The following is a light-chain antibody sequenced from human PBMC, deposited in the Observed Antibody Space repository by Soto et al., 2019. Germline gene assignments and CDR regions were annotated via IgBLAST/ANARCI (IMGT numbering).Light chain of an antibody. V-gene: IGKV3-15*01. J-gene: IGKJ1*01. Sequence: ETMMTQSPDTLSVSLGERATLSCRASQSLRSSLAWYQQKPGQAPRLLIYDASTRATGIPARFSGSWSGTDFTLTISGLQSEDFAVYYCQQYNNWPQTCGQGTKVAIK. CDR3: QQYNNWPQT. CDR2: DAS. CDR1: QSLRSS.